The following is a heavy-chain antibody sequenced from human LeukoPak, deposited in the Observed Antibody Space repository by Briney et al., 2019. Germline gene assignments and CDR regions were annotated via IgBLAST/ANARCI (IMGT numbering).Heavy chain of an antibody. Sequence: GGSLRLSCAASGFTFSSYEMNWVRQAPGKGLEWVSYISSSGSTIYYADSVKGRFTISRDNAKNSLYLQMNSLRAEDTAVYYCARDEYYYGSGSFRNGMDVWGQGTTVTVSS. CDR1: GFTFSSYE. V-gene: IGHV3-48*03. J-gene: IGHJ6*02. D-gene: IGHD3-10*01. CDR3: ARDEYYYGSGSFRNGMDV. CDR2: ISSSGSTI.